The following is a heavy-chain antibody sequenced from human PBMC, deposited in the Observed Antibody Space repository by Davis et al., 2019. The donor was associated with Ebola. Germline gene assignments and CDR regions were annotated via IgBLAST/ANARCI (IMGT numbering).Heavy chain of an antibody. V-gene: IGHV1-18*01. Sequence: AASVKVSCKASGGTFSSYAISWVRQAPGQGLEWMGWINPNSGGTNYAQKFQGRVTMTTDTSTSTAYMELRSLRSDDTAVYYCARFNKRYSLAFDYWGQGTLVTVSS. CDR2: INPNSGGT. D-gene: IGHD2-21*01. CDR3: ARFNKRYSLAFDY. CDR1: GGTFSSYA. J-gene: IGHJ4*02.